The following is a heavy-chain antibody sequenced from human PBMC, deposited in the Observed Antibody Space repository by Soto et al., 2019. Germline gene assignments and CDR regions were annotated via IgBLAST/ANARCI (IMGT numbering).Heavy chain of an antibody. V-gene: IGHV3-23*01. Sequence: PGGSLRLSCEASGFIFSSYGMSWVRQAPGKGLEWVSAISGTGVSTYYAGSVKGRFTISRDNSENTLYLQMNSLRAEDTAVYYSAKALRDNGEMYDYYYGMDVWGQGTTVTVSS. CDR2: ISGTGVST. CDR3: AKALRDNGEMYDYYYGMDV. J-gene: IGHJ6*02. D-gene: IGHD4-17*01. CDR1: GFIFSSYG.